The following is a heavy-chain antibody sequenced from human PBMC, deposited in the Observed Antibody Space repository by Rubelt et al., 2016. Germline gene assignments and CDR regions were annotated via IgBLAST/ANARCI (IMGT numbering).Heavy chain of an antibody. D-gene: IGHD6-13*01. J-gene: IGHJ5*02. CDR3: AKSAEGSTWYDA. CDR1: GGSISRSRYY. CDR2: IYSGGNT. Sequence: QLQLQESGPGLVKPSETLSLTCIVSGGSISRSRYYWGWIRQPPGNGLEWIGSIYSGGNTYYNPSLTSRITLSVDSSKNQFPRKLSSLTAADTAVYYCAKSAEGSTWYDAWGPGTLVTVSS. V-gene: IGHV4-39*01.